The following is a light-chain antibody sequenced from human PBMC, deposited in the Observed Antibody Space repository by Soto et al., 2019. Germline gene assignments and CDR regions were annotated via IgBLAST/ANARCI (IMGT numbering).Light chain of an antibody. CDR3: QKYNSAPWT. Sequence: DIQLTQSPSSLSASVGDRVTITCRASQDISNYLAWYQQKPGKLPNLLMYGASALRSGVPSRFSGSGSGTDFTLTISSLQPEDVPTYYCQKYNSAPWTFGQRTKVEIK. J-gene: IGKJ1*01. CDR2: GAS. V-gene: IGKV1-27*01. CDR1: QDISNY.